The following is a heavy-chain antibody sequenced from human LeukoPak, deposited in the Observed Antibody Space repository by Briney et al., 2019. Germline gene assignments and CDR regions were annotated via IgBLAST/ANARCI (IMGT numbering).Heavy chain of an antibody. CDR3: ARPAGSGIYSNFDY. V-gene: IGHV4-39*01. Sequence: SETLSLTCTVSGGSISSTIYYWGWLRQPPGKGLEWIGRIYYSGSTYYNPSLKSRVTISVDTSKNQFSLKLNSVTAADTAVYYCARPAGSGIYSNFDYWGQGTLVTVSS. CDR1: GGSISSTIYY. CDR2: IYYSGST. J-gene: IGHJ4*02. D-gene: IGHD1-26*01.